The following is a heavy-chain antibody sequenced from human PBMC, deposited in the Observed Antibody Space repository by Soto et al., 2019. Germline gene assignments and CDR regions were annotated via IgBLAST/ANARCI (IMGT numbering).Heavy chain of an antibody. Sequence: GSLRLSCAASGFTFSSYAMIWVRQAPGKGLEWVSAISGSGGDTYYADSVKGRFTISRDNSKNTLYLQVNSLRAEDTAVYYCAKTDYCSGGSCRYFDYWGQGTLVTVSS. J-gene: IGHJ4*02. V-gene: IGHV3-23*01. CDR1: GFTFSSYA. CDR2: ISGSGGDT. CDR3: AKTDYCSGGSCRYFDY. D-gene: IGHD2-15*01.